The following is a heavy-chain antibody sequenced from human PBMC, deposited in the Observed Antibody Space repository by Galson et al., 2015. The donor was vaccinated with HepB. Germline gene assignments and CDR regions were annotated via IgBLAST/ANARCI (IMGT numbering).Heavy chain of an antibody. CDR1: GFTFSSYS. V-gene: IGHV3-21*01. D-gene: IGHD3-10*01. J-gene: IGHJ4*02. CDR3: ARTPITMVRGVIYFADY. Sequence: SLRLSCAASGFTFSSYSMNWVRQAPGKGLEWVSSISSSSSYIYYADSVKGRFTISRDNAKNSLYLQMNSLRAEDTAVYYCARTPITMVRGVIYFADYWGQGTLVTVSS. CDR2: ISSSSSYI.